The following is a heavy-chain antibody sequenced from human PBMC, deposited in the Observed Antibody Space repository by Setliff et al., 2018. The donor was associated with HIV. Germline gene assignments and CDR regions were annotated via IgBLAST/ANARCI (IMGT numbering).Heavy chain of an antibody. CDR3: VRHRSAVAGTRIGYCYYMDV. Sequence: GESLTLSCKASGYTFTNYWIGWVRQMPGKGLEWMGIIYPGDSDIIYSPSFQGQVTISADKSITTAYLQWSSLKASDTAIYYCVRHRSAVAGTRIGYCYYMDVWGKGTTVTSP. CDR1: GYTFTNYW. D-gene: IGHD6-19*01. CDR2: IYPGDSDI. J-gene: IGHJ6*03. V-gene: IGHV5-51*01.